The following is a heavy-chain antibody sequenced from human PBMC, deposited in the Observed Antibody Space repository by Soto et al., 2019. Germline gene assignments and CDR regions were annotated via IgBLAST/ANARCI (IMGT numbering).Heavy chain of an antibody. J-gene: IGHJ4*02. CDR3: ARVKGYTYGPEGYFDF. D-gene: IGHD5-18*01. CDR2: IYHSGSP. V-gene: IGHV4-4*02. Sequence: SETLSLTCDVSNGSISSNYWWSWVRQPPGKGLEWVGEIYHSGSPNYNPSLKSRVTISVDKSKNQFSLKLTSVTAADTALYFCARVKGYTYGPEGYFDFWGQGTLVTVSS. CDR1: NGSISSNYW.